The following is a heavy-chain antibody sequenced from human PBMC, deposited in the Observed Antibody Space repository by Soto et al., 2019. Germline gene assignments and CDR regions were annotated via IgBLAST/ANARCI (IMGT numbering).Heavy chain of an antibody. J-gene: IGHJ4*02. CDR3: EREREPRHSDSSGSGLEY. CDR2: ISPYNDNT. V-gene: IGHV1-18*04. Sequence: QVQLVQSGAEVRQPGASMKVSCEASGYTFMYYGLSWVRQTPGQGLEWIGWISPYNDNTNLAQKFQCRVTMSTDTPRSTSDIEVESLISDYTALYSCEREREPRHSDSSGSGLEYWGQGTLVTVSS. D-gene: IGHD3-22*01. CDR1: GYTFMYYG.